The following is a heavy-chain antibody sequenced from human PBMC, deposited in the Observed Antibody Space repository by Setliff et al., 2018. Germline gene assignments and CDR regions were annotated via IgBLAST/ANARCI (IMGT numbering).Heavy chain of an antibody. V-gene: IGHV5-51*01. CDR2: IFPGDPET. J-gene: IGHJ3*02. CDR1: GYSFSNYW. D-gene: IGHD5-12*01. CDR3: ATNGYSGYDHAFDI. Sequence: PGESLKISCQASGYSFSNYWIAWVRQMPGKGLEWMGIIFPGDPETKYSPSFQGQVTISADKSTTTAHLQWSSLKASDTATYYCATNGYSGYDHAFDIWGQGTQVTVSS.